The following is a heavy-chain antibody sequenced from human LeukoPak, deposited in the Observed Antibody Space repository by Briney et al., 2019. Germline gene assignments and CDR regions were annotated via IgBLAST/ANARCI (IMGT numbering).Heavy chain of an antibody. D-gene: IGHD3-22*01. CDR2: ITGDTGDP. Sequence: GASLKISCKASGYSFNSYAINWVRQAPGQGLEWMGWITGDTGDPTYAQGFTGRFVFSLDTSVTTAYLQINSLKADDTALYYCAKARGLIGGAFDIWGQGTMVTVSS. CDR1: GYSFNSYA. J-gene: IGHJ3*02. V-gene: IGHV7-4-1*02. CDR3: AKARGLIGGAFDI.